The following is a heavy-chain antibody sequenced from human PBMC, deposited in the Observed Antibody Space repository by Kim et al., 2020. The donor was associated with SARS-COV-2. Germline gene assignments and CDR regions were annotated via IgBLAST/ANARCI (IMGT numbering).Heavy chain of an antibody. D-gene: IGHD6-19*01. CDR2: IKQDGNQK. J-gene: IGHJ3*02. CDR1: GFTFSSYW. V-gene: IGHV3-7*01. CDR3: ARDGDLYSSGKDAFDI. Sequence: GGSLRLSCAASGFTFSSYWMTWVRQAPGKGLEWVANIKQDGNQKYYVDSVKGRFTISRDNAKNTLYLQMNSLRAEDTAVYYCARDGDLYSSGKDAFDIGG.